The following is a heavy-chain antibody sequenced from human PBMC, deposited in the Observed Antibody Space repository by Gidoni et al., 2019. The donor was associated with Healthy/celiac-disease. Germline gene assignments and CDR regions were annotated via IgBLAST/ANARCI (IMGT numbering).Heavy chain of an antibody. V-gene: IGHV3-30*18. CDR3: AKDDMATPFDY. CDR1: GFTFSSYG. Sequence: QVQLVESGGGVVQPGRSLRLSCAASGFTFSSYGMHWVRQAPGKGLEWVAVISYDGSNKYYADSVKGRFTISRDNSKNTLYLQMNSLRAEDTAVYYCAKDDMATPFDYWGQGTLVTVSS. J-gene: IGHJ4*02. CDR2: ISYDGSNK.